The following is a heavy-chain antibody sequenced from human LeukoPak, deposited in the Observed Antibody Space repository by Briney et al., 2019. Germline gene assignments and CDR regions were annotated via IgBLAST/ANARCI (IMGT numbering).Heavy chain of an antibody. Sequence: RASETLSLTCTVSGGSISSGDYYWSWIRQPPGKGLEWIGYIYYSGSTYYNPSLKSRVTISVDTSKNQFSLKLSSVTAADTAVYYCARLSIAARRGGGDYYYYYGMDVWGQGTTVTVSS. V-gene: IGHV4-30-4*01. J-gene: IGHJ6*02. CDR1: GGSISSGDYY. CDR2: IYYSGST. D-gene: IGHD6-6*01. CDR3: ARLSIAARRGGGDYYYYYGMDV.